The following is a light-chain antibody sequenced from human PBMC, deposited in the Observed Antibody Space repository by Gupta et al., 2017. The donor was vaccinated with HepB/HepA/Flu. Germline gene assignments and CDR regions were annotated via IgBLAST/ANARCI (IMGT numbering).Light chain of an antibody. J-gene: IGKJ5*01. CDR1: QSVSSN. CDR3: QQYKNWPPIT. Sequence: EIVMTQSPATLSVSPGERATLSCRASQSVSSNLAWYQQKPGQAPRLLIYGASTRATGIPARFSGSGYGTEFTLTISSQQSEDFAVYYCQQYKNWPPITFGQGTRLEIK. CDR2: GAS. V-gene: IGKV3-15*01.